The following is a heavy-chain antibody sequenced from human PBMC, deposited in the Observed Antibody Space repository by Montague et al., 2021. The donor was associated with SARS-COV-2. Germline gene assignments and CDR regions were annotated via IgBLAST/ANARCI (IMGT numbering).Heavy chain of an antibody. V-gene: IGHV6-1*01. CDR1: GDSVVSNSAT. J-gene: IGHJ6*02. D-gene: IGHD1-1*01. CDR2: TYYRSKWYN. CDR3: TSGREGNYNVMDV. Sequence: CAISGDSVVSNSATWNWVRQSPPRGLEWLGRTYYRSKWYNDYAVSVRGRVTINPDTSKNQFSLQLNPVTPEDTAIYYCTSGREGNYNVMDVWGQGTTVTVSS.